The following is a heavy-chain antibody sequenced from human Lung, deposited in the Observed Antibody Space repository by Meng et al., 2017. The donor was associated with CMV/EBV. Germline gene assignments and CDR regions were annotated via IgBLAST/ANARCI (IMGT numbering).Heavy chain of an antibody. Sequence: LSCTVSGGSISSSYWGWIRQPPGKGLEWIGYISYTGSTNYNPSLKSRVTISLDTSKNQFSLRLNSVTAADTALYYCARDGTGLYFDDWGQGTLVTVSS. CDR1: GGSISSSY. CDR2: ISYTGST. CDR3: ARDGTGLYFDD. D-gene: IGHD3/OR15-3a*01. V-gene: IGHV4-59*01. J-gene: IGHJ4*02.